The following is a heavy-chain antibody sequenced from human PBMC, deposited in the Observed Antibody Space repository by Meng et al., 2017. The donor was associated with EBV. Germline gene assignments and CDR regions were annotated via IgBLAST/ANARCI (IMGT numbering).Heavy chain of an antibody. CDR2: LIPMSGAP. Sequence: QGQLQQLGAGVKKPGSSVKVSCRTSGGPFRSDAVSWVRQAPGQGLEWMGGLIPMSGAPHYAQKFQDRVTIIADESTSTHSMELNNLRFEDTAMYYCASESGRGFTPDYWGQGTLVTVSS. CDR3: ASESGRGFTPDY. V-gene: IGHV1-69*01. J-gene: IGHJ4*02. CDR1: GGPFRSDA. D-gene: IGHD3-10*01.